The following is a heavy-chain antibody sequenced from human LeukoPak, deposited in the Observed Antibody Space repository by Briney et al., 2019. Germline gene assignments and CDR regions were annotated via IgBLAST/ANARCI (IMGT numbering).Heavy chain of an antibody. V-gene: IGHV5-51*01. J-gene: IGHJ4*02. CDR2: IYPGDSDT. Sequence: GESLKISCKGSAYSFTSYWIGWVRQMPGKGLEWMGIIYPGDSDTRYSPSFQGQFTISADKSISTAYLQWSSLKASDTAMYYCARQYYAYYDSSGYYIDYWGQGTLVTVSS. CDR3: ARQYYAYYDSSGYYIDY. CDR1: AYSFTSYW. D-gene: IGHD3-22*01.